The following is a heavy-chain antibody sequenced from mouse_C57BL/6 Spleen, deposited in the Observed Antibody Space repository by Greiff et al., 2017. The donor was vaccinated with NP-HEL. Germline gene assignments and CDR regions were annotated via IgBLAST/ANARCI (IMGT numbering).Heavy chain of an antibody. D-gene: IGHD1-1*01. CDR3: ARGTTVVAHWYFDV. CDR1: GYTFTSYW. CDR2: INPSNGGT. V-gene: IGHV1-53*01. J-gene: IGHJ1*03. Sequence: QVQLKQPGTELVKPGASVKLSCKASGYTFTSYWMHWVKQRPGQGLEWIGNINPSNGGTNYNEKFKSKATLTVDKSSSTAYMQLSSLTSEDSAVYYCARGTTVVAHWYFDVWGTGTTVTVSS.